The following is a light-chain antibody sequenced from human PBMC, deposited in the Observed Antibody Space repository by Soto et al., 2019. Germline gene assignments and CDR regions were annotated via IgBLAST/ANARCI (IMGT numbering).Light chain of an antibody. J-gene: IGLJ3*02. CDR3: QSYDSSLSGWV. V-gene: IGLV1-40*01. CDR2: GNS. CDR1: SSNIGAGYD. Sequence: QSVLTQPPSVSGAPGQRVTISCTGSSSNIGAGYDVHWYQQLPGTAPKLLIYGNSNRPSAVLDRFSGSKSGTSASLAITGLQAEDEADYYCQSYDSSLSGWVFGGGTKLTVL.